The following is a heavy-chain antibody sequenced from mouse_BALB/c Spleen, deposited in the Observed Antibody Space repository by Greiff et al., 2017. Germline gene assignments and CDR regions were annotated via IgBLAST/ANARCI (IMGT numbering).Heavy chain of an antibody. CDR3: ARGRGYDYAMDY. Sequence: QVQLQQSGAELVRPGTSVKISCKASGYAFTNYWLGWVKQRPGHGLEWIGDIYPGSGNTYYNEKFKGKATLTADKSSSTAYMQLSSLTSEDSAVYFCARGRGYDYAMDYWGQGTSVTVSS. D-gene: IGHD2-2*01. CDR1: GYAFTNYW. V-gene: IGHV1-63*01. J-gene: IGHJ4*01. CDR2: IYPGSGNT.